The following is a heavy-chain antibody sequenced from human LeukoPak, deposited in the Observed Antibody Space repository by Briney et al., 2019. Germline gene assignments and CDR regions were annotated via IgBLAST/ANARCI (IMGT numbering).Heavy chain of an antibody. V-gene: IGHV3-23*01. CDR1: EFTLSSYG. D-gene: IGHD4-17*01. J-gene: IGHJ3*02. CDR2: ISGSGGST. Sequence: GGSLRLSCAASEFTLSSYGMSWVRQAPGKGLEWVSSISGSGGSTQYADSVQGRFAISRDNSKNTLYLQMNSLRVEDTAVYFCARDPNGDYIGTFDMWGRGTMVTVSS. CDR3: ARDPNGDYIGTFDM.